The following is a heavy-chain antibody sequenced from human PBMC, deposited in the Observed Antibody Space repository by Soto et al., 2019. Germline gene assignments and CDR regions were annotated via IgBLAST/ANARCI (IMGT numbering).Heavy chain of an antibody. J-gene: IGHJ4*02. CDR1: GFTFSSYA. D-gene: IGHD3-10*01. CDR2: ISYDGSNK. CDR3: ARDLVFNVWFGELGK. V-gene: IGHV3-30-3*01. Sequence: QVQLVESGGGVVQPGRSLRLSCAASGFTFSSYAMHWVRQAPGKGLEWVAVISYDGSNKYYADSVKGRFTISRDNSKNTLYLQMNSLRAEDTAVYYCARDLVFNVWFGELGKWGQGTLVTVSS.